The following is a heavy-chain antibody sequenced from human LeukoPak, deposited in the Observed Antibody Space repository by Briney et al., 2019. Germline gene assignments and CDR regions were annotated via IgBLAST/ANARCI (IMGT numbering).Heavy chain of an antibody. CDR1: GFTFDDYA. CDR3: AKDKTPYYDSSGYPDY. CDR2: ISWNSGSI. V-gene: IGHV3-9*01. J-gene: IGHJ4*02. Sequence: GRSLRLSCAASGFTFDDYAMHWVRQTPGKGLEWVSGISWNSGSIGYAVSVKGRFTISRDNAKNSLYLQMNSLRAEDTALYYCAKDKTPYYDSSGYPDYWGQGTLVTVSS. D-gene: IGHD3-22*01.